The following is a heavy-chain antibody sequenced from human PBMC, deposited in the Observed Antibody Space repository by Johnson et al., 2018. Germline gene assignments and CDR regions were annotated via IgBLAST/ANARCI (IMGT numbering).Heavy chain of an antibody. V-gene: IGHV3-33*01. Sequence: QVQLVESGGGVVQPGRSLRLSCAASGFTFSQYGMHWVRQAPGKGLEWVAIIWYDGSNNYYADSVKGRFTISRDNSKNTVYLQMNSLRAEDTAIYYCSRPGYRGYSSDNHAPDFDYWGQGTLVTVSS. CDR3: SRPGYRGYSSDNHAPDFDY. CDR1: GFTFSQYG. J-gene: IGHJ4*02. CDR2: IWYDGSNN. D-gene: IGHD5-18*01.